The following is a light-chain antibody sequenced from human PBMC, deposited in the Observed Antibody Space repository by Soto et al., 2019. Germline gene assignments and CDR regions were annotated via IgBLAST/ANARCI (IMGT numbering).Light chain of an antibody. CDR2: DTS. CDR1: QSVSGY. Sequence: DIVLTQSPVTLSLSPGERATLSCRASQSVSGYLAWCQQRPGQAPRLLIYDTSNRATGIPPRFSGSGSGTDYTLTISSLEPEDFAVYYCQQRYNWPPLTFGGGTKVEIK. J-gene: IGKJ4*01. V-gene: IGKV3-11*01. CDR3: QQRYNWPPLT.